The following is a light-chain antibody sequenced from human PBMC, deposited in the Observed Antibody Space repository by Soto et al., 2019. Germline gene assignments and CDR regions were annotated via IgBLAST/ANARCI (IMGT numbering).Light chain of an antibody. Sequence: DFQMTQSPSSLSASVGDRVNITCRASQSITRYLNWYQQKPGKAPNLLIYATYNLQTGVPVRFSGSGVGTDFTLTINNLQPEDFATYYFQQSYSVPRTFGGGTKVEI. CDR2: ATY. CDR3: QQSYSVPRT. V-gene: IGKV1-39*01. J-gene: IGKJ4*01. CDR1: QSITRY.